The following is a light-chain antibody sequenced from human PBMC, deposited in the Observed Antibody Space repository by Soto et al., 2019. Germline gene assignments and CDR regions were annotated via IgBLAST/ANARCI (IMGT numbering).Light chain of an antibody. J-gene: IGLJ2*01. Sequence: QSVLTQPPSVSGAPGQRVTISCTGSSSNIGAGYDVHWYQQLPGTAPKLLIYVNTNRPSGVPDRFSGSKSDTSSSLAITGLQAEDEGDYYCQSYDSSLSGVVFGGGTKLTVL. CDR2: VNT. CDR1: SSNIGAGYD. CDR3: QSYDSSLSGVV. V-gene: IGLV1-40*01.